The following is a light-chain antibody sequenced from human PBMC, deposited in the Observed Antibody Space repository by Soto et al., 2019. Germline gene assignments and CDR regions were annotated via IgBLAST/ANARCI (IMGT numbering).Light chain of an antibody. V-gene: IGKV1-39*01. CDR3: QHRYSSPWR. Sequence: DIQMTQYPSSPSASVGDRVTITCRASQSISNFLNWYQQKPGKAPKLLIYAASSLRSGVTSRFSGSGSGTDFTLTISSLQREDFATYGCQHRYSSPWRFGQGTNVDI. CDR1: QSISNF. J-gene: IGKJ1*01. CDR2: AAS.